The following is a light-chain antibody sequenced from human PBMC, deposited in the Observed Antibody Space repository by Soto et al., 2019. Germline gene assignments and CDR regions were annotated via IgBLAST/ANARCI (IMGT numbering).Light chain of an antibody. J-gene: IGKJ1*01. V-gene: IGKV3-11*01. CDR1: QRVSGF. CDR3: QQRSKWRT. CDR2: DAS. Sequence: EIVLTQSPATLSLSPGERATLSCRASQRVSGFLAWFQQKPGQAPRLLIYDASKRATGIPARFSGSGFGTDSTLTISSLAPEDFAFYYCQQRSKWRTFGQGTKVDIK.